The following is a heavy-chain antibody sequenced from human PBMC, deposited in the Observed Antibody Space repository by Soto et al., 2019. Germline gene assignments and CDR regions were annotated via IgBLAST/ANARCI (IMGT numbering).Heavy chain of an antibody. CDR1: GGSVSGYY. V-gene: IGHV4-34*01. J-gene: IGHJ4*02. CDR3: ARGQDSAKIGY. Sequence: SETLSLTCAVHGGSVSGYYWTWIRQPPGKGLEWIGEIRPSGVNNYNASLSSQVAMSPDSSKNQFSLTLTSIIVADTAVYYCARGQDSAKIGYWGPGTLVTVSS. D-gene: IGHD5-18*01. CDR2: IRPSGVN.